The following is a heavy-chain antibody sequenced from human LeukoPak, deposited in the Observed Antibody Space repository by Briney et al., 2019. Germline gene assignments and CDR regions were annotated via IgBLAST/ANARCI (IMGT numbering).Heavy chain of an antibody. CDR2: ITGGGSGI. CDR3: AKWGDYDVLTGYYVSDY. Sequence: GGSLRLSCAASGFTFSNYAMSWVRQAPGKGLEWVSAITGGGSGIYYADSMKSRFTISRDNSKDTLYLQINSLRAEDTAVYYRAKWGDYDVLTGYYVSDYWGQGTLVTVSS. D-gene: IGHD3-9*01. V-gene: IGHV3-23*01. CDR1: GFTFSNYA. J-gene: IGHJ4*02.